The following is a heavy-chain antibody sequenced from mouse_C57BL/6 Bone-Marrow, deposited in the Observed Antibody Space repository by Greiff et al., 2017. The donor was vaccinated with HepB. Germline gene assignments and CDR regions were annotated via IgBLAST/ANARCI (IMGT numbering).Heavy chain of an antibody. CDR1: GFSINSDCY. CDR2: TFYSGIT. CDR3: ASVYYYGSSYGAMDY. V-gene: IGHV3-3*01. J-gene: IGHJ4*01. Sequence: EVKLQESGPSLVRPSQTLSLTCTVTGFSINSDCYWIWIRQFPGNKLEYIGYTFYSGITYYNPSLESRTYITRDTSKNQFSLKLSSVTTEDTATYYCASVYYYGSSYGAMDYWGQGTSVTVSS. D-gene: IGHD1-1*01.